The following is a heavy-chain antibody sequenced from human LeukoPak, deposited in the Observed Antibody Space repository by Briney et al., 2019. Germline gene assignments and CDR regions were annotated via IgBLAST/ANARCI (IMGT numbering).Heavy chain of an antibody. J-gene: IGHJ4*02. Sequence: SETLSLTCTVSGGSISSSSYYWGWIRQPPGKGLEWIGSIYYSGSTYYNPSLKSRVTISVDTSKNQFSLKLSSVTAADTAVYYCARRSERGYSHPFDYWGQGTLVTVSS. D-gene: IGHD5-18*01. CDR2: IYYSGST. CDR1: GGSISSSSYY. CDR3: ARRSERGYSHPFDY. V-gene: IGHV4-39*01.